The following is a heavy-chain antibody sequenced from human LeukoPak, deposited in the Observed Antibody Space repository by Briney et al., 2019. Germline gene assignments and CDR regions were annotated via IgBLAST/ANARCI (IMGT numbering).Heavy chain of an antibody. CDR2: IYYSGST. Sequence: SETLSLTCTVSGYSVSSGYYWSWIRQPPGKGLEWIGYIYYSGSTNYNPSLKSRVTISVDTSKNQFSLKLSSVTAADTAVYYCARGGDGSPLDVWGKGTTVTVSS. D-gene: IGHD5-24*01. J-gene: IGHJ6*04. CDR1: GYSVSSGYY. V-gene: IGHV4-61*01. CDR3: ARGGDGSPLDV.